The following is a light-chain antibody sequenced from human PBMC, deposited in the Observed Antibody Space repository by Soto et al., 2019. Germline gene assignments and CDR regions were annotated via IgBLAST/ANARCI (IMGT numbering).Light chain of an antibody. CDR3: QQYNNWPPQWT. CDR2: DAS. V-gene: IGKV3-11*01. J-gene: IGKJ1*01. Sequence: ETVLTQSPATLSLSPGERATLSCRAIQSVSRYLAWYQQKPGQAPRLLIYDASNRATGIPARVSGSGSGTDFTLTISSLEPEDCAVYYCQQYNNWPPQWTFGQGTKVDIK. CDR1: QSVSRY.